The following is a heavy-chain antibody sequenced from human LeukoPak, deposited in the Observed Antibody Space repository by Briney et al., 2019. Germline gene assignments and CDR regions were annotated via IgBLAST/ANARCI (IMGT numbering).Heavy chain of an antibody. J-gene: IGHJ4*02. V-gene: IGHV3-48*03. CDR3: AREGVYDSWDY. CDR1: GFTFSSYE. CDR2: IRSSGSTI. D-gene: IGHD3-3*01. Sequence: GGSLRLSCAASGFTFSSYEMNWVRQAPGKGLVWVSYIRSSGSTIYYAGSVKGRFTISRDNAKNSLYLQMNSLRAEDTAVYYCAREGVYDSWDYWGQGTLVTVSS.